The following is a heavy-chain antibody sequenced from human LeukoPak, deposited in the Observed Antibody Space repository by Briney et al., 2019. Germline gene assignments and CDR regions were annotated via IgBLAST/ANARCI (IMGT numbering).Heavy chain of an antibody. J-gene: IGHJ5*02. CDR1: GYGFSDYY. D-gene: IGHD6-6*01. CDR3: ARGWQINSSGGFVDP. V-gene: IGHV1-2*02. Sequence: GASLKVSCQASGYGFSDYYVHWIRQAPGQGLEWMGWINPRSGGTIYAQTFQGRVSMTRDTFTTTAYMEIHSLISDDTSIYYCARGWQINSSGGFVDPWGQGTLITVSS. CDR2: INPRSGGT.